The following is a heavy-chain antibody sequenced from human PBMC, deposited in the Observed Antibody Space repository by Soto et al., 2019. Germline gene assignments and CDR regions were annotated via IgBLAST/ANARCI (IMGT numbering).Heavy chain of an antibody. Sequence: GGSLRLSCAASEFTFSTYGMHWVRQAPGKGLEWVAVIWYDGSNKNYADSVKGRFTISRDNSKNTLYLQMNSLRAEDTAVYYCARSQGRFYGSGSYKGLDVWGKGTTVTVSS. CDR3: ARSQGRFYGSGSYKGLDV. CDR1: EFTFSTYG. V-gene: IGHV3-33*01. D-gene: IGHD3-10*01. CDR2: IWYDGSNK. J-gene: IGHJ6*04.